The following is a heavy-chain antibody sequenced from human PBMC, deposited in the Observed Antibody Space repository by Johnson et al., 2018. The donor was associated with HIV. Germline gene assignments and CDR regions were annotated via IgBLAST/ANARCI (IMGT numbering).Heavy chain of an antibody. D-gene: IGHD1-14*01. Sequence: QVQLVESGGGVVQPGRSLRIYCAVSEFTFRNYAMHWVRLAPGKGLQWVAVISYDGNNKYYGDPVKGRFTISRDNSKDTLYLQMDSLRVEDTALYYSASLPGGMNNALDIWGRGTMVIVST. CDR2: ISYDGNNK. CDR1: EFTFRNYA. CDR3: ASLPGGMNNALDI. V-gene: IGHV3-30*04. J-gene: IGHJ3*02.